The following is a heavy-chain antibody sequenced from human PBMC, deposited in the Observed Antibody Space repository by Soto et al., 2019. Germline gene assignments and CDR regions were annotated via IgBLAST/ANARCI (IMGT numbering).Heavy chain of an antibody. CDR1: GGSISSYY. Sequence: SETLSLTCTVSGGSISSYYWSWIRQPPGKGLEWIGYIYYSGTTYYNPSLKSRVTMSVDTSKNQFSLKLSSVTAADTAVYYCARVWGGAFDLWGQGTMVTVSS. D-gene: IGHD3-10*01. V-gene: IGHV4-59*01. CDR3: ARVWGGAFDL. CDR2: IYYSGTT. J-gene: IGHJ3*01.